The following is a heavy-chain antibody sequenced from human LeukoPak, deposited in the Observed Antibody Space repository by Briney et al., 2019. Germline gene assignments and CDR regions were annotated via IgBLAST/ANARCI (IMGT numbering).Heavy chain of an antibody. D-gene: IGHD6-25*01. CDR1: GGSFSDYY. V-gene: IGHV4-34*01. CDR2: INHSRTT. Sequence: SETLSLTCAVQGGSFSDYYWGWIRQPPGKGLEWIGEINHSRTTNYNPSLKSRVTISVDTSKNQFSLKLSSVTAADTAVHYCARQRRLAAVDYWGQGTLVTVSS. J-gene: IGHJ4*02. CDR3: ARQRRLAAVDY.